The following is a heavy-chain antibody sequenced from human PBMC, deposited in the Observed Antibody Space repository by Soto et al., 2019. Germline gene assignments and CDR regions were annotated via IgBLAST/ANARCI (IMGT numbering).Heavy chain of an antibody. V-gene: IGHV5-51*01. Sequence: GESLKISCKGSGYSFTSYWIGWVRQMPGKGLEWMGIIYPGDSDTRYSPSFQGQVTISAAKSISTAYLQWSSLKASDTAMYYYERAANEMTWIQLWYYFDYWGQGTLVIVSS. CDR3: ERAANEMTWIQLWYYFDY. D-gene: IGHD5-18*01. CDR2: IYPGDSDT. CDR1: GYSFTSYW. J-gene: IGHJ4*02.